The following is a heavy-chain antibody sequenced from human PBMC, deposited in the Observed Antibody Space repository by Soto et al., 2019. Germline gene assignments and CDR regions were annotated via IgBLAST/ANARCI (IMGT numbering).Heavy chain of an antibody. CDR1: GGSISSYY. Sequence: SETLSLTCTVSGGSISSYYWSWIRQPPGKGLEWIGYIYYSGSTNYNPSLKSRVTISVDTSKNQFSLKLSSVTAADTAVYYCARHYRAPSSPFDYWGQGTLVTVSS. J-gene: IGHJ4*02. D-gene: IGHD1-26*01. CDR3: ARHYRAPSSPFDY. CDR2: IYYSGST. V-gene: IGHV4-59*08.